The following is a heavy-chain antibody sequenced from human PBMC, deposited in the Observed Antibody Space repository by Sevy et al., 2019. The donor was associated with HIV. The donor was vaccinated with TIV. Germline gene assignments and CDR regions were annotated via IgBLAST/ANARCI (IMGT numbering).Heavy chain of an antibody. CDR3: ASGRVGYCSSTSCRSYYYYGMDV. V-gene: IGHV1-2*02. CDR1: GYTFTGYY. J-gene: IGHJ6*02. D-gene: IGHD2-2*03. CDR2: INPNSGGT. Sequence: ASVKVSCKASGYTFTGYYMHWVRQAPGQGLEWMGWINPNSGGTNYAQKFQGRVTMTRDTSISTAYMELSRLRSDDTAVYYCASGRVGYCSSTSCRSYYYYGMDVWGQGTTVTVSS.